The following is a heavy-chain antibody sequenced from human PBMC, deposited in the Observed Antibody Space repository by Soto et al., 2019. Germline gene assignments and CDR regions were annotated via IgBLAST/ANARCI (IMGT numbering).Heavy chain of an antibody. J-gene: IGHJ4*02. Sequence: EVQLLESGGGLVQPGRSLRLSCAASGFTFSNYAMSWVRQAPGQGLDWVSAISGSGGTTYYADSVKGRFTISRDNSKNTLFLQMNNLRAEDAAVYYCAKFFVETGSNSGWPWSFRYWGQGTLVTVSS. CDR1: GFTFSNYA. CDR2: ISGSGGTT. D-gene: IGHD6-25*01. V-gene: IGHV3-23*01. CDR3: AKFFVETGSNSGWPWSFRY.